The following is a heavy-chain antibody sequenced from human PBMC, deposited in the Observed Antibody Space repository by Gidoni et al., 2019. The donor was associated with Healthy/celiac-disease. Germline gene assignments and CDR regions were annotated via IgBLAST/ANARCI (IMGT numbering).Heavy chain of an antibody. D-gene: IGHD2-21*01. CDR2: ISYDGVNE. J-gene: IGHJ4*02. CDR1: GFTFSNYG. CDR3: AKDLHCGGDCFLFDS. Sequence: QVQLVESGGGVVQPGRSLRISCAASGFTFSNYGMHWVRQCPGKGLEWVAIISYDGVNEYYTDSVKGRFTISRDNSKNTLDLQMNSLRAEDTAVYYCAKDLHCGGDCFLFDSWGQGTLVTVSS. V-gene: IGHV3-30*18.